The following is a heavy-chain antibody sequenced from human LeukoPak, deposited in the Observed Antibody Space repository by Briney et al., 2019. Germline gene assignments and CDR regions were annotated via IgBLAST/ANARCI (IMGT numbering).Heavy chain of an antibody. D-gene: IGHD3-16*01. CDR1: GFTFSDYI. CDR2: IRRGSNSYTT. CDR3: TRDGGEGGNSAFDI. Sequence: GGSLRLSCAASGFTFSDYILDWVRQAPGKGLEWVGRIRRGSNSYTTEYAASVKGRFIISGDDSKNSLYLHMNSLKTEDTAVYHCTRDGGEGGNSAFDIWGQGTMVTVSS. J-gene: IGHJ3*02. V-gene: IGHV3-72*01.